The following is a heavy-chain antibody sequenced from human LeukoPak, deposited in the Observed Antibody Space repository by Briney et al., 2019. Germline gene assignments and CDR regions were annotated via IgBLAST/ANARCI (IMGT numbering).Heavy chain of an antibody. Sequence: ASVKVSCKASGGTFSRYAISWVRQAPGQGLEWMGRIIPILGIANYAQKFQGRVTITADKSTSTAYMELSSLRSEDTAVYYCARDLISDSYGLNWFDPWGQGTLVTVSS. D-gene: IGHD5-18*01. CDR3: ARDLISDSYGLNWFDP. CDR1: GGTFSRYA. CDR2: IIPILGIA. V-gene: IGHV1-69*04. J-gene: IGHJ5*02.